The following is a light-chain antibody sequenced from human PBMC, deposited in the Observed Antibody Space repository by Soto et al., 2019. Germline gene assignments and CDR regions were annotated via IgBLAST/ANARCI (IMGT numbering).Light chain of an antibody. CDR3: QQTYTTPRT. CDR2: AAS. J-gene: IGKJ2*01. CDR1: QSISIY. V-gene: IGKV1-39*01. Sequence: DIQMTQSPSSLSASVGDRVTITCRASQSISIYLNWYQQKPGKAPELLIYAASSLQSGVPSRFSGSGSGTNFPLTISSLQPENFATYYCQQTYTTPRTFGQGTKVDIK.